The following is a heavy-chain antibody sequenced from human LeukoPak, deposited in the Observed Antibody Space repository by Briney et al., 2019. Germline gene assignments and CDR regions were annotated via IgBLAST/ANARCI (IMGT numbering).Heavy chain of an antibody. CDR1: GGSISSGGYY. D-gene: IGHD3-22*01. CDR2: IYYSGST. CDR3: ARTDDSSGYYHDY. Sequence: SQTLSLTCTVSGGSISSGGYYWSWIRQHPGKGLEWIGYIYYSGSTYYNPSLKSRVTISVDTSKNRFSLKLSSVTAADTAVYYCARTDDSSGYYHDYWGQGTLVTVSS. J-gene: IGHJ4*02. V-gene: IGHV4-31*03.